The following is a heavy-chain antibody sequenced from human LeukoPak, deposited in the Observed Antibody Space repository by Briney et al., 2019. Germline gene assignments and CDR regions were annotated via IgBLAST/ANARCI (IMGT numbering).Heavy chain of an antibody. V-gene: IGHV3-23*01. D-gene: IGHD6-19*01. CDR3: AKHPRSGWYLGWFDP. J-gene: IGHJ5*02. CDR1: GFTSSSYA. Sequence: PGGSLRLSCAASGFTSSSYAMSWVRQAPGKGLEWVSAISGSGGSTYYADSVKGRFTISRDNSKNTLYLQMNSLRAEDTAVYYCAKHPRSGWYLGWFDPWGQGTLVTVSS. CDR2: ISGSGGST.